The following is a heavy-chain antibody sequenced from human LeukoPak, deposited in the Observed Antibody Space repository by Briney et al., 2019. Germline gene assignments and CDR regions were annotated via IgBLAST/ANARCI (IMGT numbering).Heavy chain of an antibody. D-gene: IGHD4-23*01. V-gene: IGHV3-21*01. CDR3: ARVRSVGGNPHAFNI. CDR1: GFTFSSYS. Sequence: GGSLRLSCAASGFTFSSYSMNWVRQAPGKGLEWVSSISSSSSYIYYADSVKGRFTISRDNAKNSLYLQMSSLRVEDTALYYCARVRSVGGNPHAFNIWGQGTMVTVS. J-gene: IGHJ3*02. CDR2: ISSSSSYI.